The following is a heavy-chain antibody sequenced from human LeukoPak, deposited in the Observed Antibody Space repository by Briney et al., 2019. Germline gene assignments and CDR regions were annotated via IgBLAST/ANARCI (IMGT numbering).Heavy chain of an antibody. Sequence: PGGSLRLPCAASGFTFSSYSMNWVRQAPGKGLEWVSYISSSSSTIYYADSVKGRFTISRDNAKNSLYLQMNSLRDEDTAVYYCARSLLWFGELFLFDYWGQGTLVTVSS. CDR1: GFTFSSYS. V-gene: IGHV3-48*02. D-gene: IGHD3-10*01. CDR2: ISSSSSTI. CDR3: ARSLLWFGELFLFDY. J-gene: IGHJ4*02.